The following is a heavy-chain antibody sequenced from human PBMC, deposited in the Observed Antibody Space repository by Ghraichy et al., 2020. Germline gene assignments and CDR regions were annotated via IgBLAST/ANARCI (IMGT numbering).Heavy chain of an antibody. CDR2: IKQDGSEK. Sequence: GGTLRLSCAASGFTFSSYWMSWVRQAPGKGLEWVANIKQDGSEKYYVDSVKGRFTISRDNAKNSLYLQMNSLRAEDTAVYYCARDYDYVWGTWYYFDYWGQGTLVTVSS. V-gene: IGHV3-7*03. CDR3: ARDYDYVWGTWYYFDY. D-gene: IGHD3-16*01. J-gene: IGHJ4*02. CDR1: GFTFSSYW.